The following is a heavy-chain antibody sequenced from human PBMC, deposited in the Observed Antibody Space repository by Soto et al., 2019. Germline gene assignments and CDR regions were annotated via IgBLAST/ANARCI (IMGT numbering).Heavy chain of an antibody. CDR3: AIDRGEMATILDP. CDR1: GGTFSSHA. V-gene: IGHV1-69*06. J-gene: IGHJ5*02. Sequence: GASVKVSCKASGGTFSSHAISWVRQAPGQGLEWMGGIIIIFGTTNYAQKFQGRVTLTADKSTSTVYMELRSLRSEDSAIYYCAIDRGEMATILDPWGQGTLVTVSS. D-gene: IGHD5-12*01. CDR2: IIIIFGTT.